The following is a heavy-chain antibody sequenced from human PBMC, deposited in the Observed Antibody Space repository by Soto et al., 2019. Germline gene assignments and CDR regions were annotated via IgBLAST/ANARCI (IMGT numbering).Heavy chain of an antibody. D-gene: IGHD1-1*01. Sequence: GGSLRLSCAASGFTFSDHYMDWVRQAPGKGLEWVGRTRNRANSYTTEYAASVKGRFTISRDDSKNSLYLQMNSLKIEDTAVYYCTRVFIGSSWKTADYWGPGTLVTVSS. CDR2: TRNRANSYTT. J-gene: IGHJ4*02. CDR3: TRVFIGSSWKTADY. V-gene: IGHV3-72*01. CDR1: GFTFSDHY.